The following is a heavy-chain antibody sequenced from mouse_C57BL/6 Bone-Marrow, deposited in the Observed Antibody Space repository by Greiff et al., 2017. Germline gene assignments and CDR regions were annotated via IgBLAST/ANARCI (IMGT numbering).Heavy chain of an antibody. J-gene: IGHJ3*01. CDR1: GYTFTDYE. CDR2: LDPETGGT. Sequence: VKLQESGAELVRPGASVTLSCKASGYTFTDYEMHWVKQTPVHGLEWIGALDPETGGTAYNQKFKGKAILTADKSSSTAYMELRSLTSEDSAVYYWTRKCYYYGSSFAYWGQGTLVTVSA. CDR3: TRKCYYYGSSFAY. V-gene: IGHV1-15*01. D-gene: IGHD1-1*01.